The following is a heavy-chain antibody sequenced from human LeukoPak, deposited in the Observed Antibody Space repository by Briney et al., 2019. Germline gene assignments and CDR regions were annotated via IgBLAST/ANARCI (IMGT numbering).Heavy chain of an antibody. CDR1: GGYINNYY. Sequence: SSETLSLTCTVSGGYINNYYWSWIRQPPGKGLEWLGYIFYSGSSNYNPSLKRRVTISVDTSKNQFYLKMTSVTAADTAVYYCARGFRGATRPRWFDPWGQGALVTVSS. CDR2: IFYSGSS. V-gene: IGHV4-59*01. CDR3: ARGFRGATRPRWFDP. D-gene: IGHD6-6*01. J-gene: IGHJ5*02.